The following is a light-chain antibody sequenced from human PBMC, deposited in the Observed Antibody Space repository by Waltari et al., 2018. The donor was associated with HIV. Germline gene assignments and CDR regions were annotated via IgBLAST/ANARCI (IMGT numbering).Light chain of an antibody. J-gene: IGLJ2*01. CDR1: SSDVGGYNY. Sequence: QSALTQPPSASGSPGQSVTISCTGTSSDVGGYNYVSGYQQHPGKAPKPMIYEVSKRPSGVPDRFSGSKSGNTASLTVSGLQAEDEADYYCSSYAGSNNVVFGGGTKLTVL. CDR2: EVS. CDR3: SSYAGSNNVV. V-gene: IGLV2-8*01.